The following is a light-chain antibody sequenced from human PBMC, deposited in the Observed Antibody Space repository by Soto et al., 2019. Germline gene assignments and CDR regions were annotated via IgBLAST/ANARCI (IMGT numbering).Light chain of an antibody. Sequence: QSALTQPASVSGSPGQSITISCTGTSSDVGSYNYVSWYQQHPGKAPKVLIYDVSNRPSGVSDRFSGSKSGNTASLTISGLQAEDEADYYCSSYTGSSSWVFGGGTKLTVL. CDR1: SSDVGSYNY. V-gene: IGLV2-14*01. J-gene: IGLJ3*02. CDR3: SSYTGSSSWV. CDR2: DVS.